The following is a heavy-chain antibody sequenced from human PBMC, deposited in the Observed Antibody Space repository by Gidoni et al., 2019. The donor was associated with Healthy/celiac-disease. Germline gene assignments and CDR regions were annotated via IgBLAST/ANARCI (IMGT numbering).Heavy chain of an antibody. V-gene: IGHV4-59*01. J-gene: IGHJ4*02. CDR1: GGSISSYY. CDR2: IYYSGST. D-gene: IGHD6-13*01. CDR3: ARVRGSSWYLDY. Sequence: QVQLQESGPGLVKPSETLSLTCTVPGGSISSYYWSWIRQPPGKGLEWIGYIYYSGSTNYNPSLKSRVTISVDTSKNQFSLKLSSVTAADTAVYYCARVRGSSWYLDYWGQGTLVTVSS.